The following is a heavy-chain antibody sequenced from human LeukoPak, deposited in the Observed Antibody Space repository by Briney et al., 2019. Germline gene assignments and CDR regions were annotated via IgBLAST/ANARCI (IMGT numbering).Heavy chain of an antibody. D-gene: IGHD2-15*01. V-gene: IGHV4-4*02. J-gene: IGHJ3*02. CDR1: GDSINSFHW. Sequence: TPSETLSLTCAVSGDSINSFHWWSWVRQPPGKGLEWIGEIYHDDSTNYNPSLESRVTISVDTSKNQFSLKLSSVTAADTAVYYCARDGGSLAIWGQGTMVTVSS. CDR3: ARDGGSLAI. CDR2: IYHDDST.